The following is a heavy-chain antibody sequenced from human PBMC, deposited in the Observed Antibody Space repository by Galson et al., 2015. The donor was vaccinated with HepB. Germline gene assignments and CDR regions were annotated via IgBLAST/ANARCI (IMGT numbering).Heavy chain of an antibody. V-gene: IGHV3-30*04. Sequence: SLRLSCAASGFTFSSYAMHWVRQAPGKGLEWVAVISYDGSNKYYADSVKGRFTISRDNSKNTLYLQMNSLRAEDTAVYYCASREVFWGQGTLVTVSS. J-gene: IGHJ4*02. CDR3: ASREVF. CDR1: GFTFSSYA. D-gene: IGHD1-26*01. CDR2: ISYDGSNK.